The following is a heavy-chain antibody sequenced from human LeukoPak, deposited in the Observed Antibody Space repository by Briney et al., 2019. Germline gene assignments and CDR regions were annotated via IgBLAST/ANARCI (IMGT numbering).Heavy chain of an antibody. D-gene: IGHD5-24*01. CDR1: GGSISSGGYY. J-gene: IGHJ4*02. CDR3: ARDNGDGYNYGTFGY. CDR2: IYYSGTT. Sequence: SETLSLTCTVSGGSISSGGYYWSWIRQPPGKGLERIGYIYYSGTTNYNPSLKSRVTISVGMSKNQFSLKLTSVTAADTAVYYCARDNGDGYNYGTFGYWGQGTLVTVSS. V-gene: IGHV4-61*08.